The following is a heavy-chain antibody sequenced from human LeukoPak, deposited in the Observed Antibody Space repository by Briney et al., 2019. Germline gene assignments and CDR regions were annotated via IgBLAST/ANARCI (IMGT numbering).Heavy chain of an antibody. CDR2: INHSGST. J-gene: IGHJ4*02. CDR3: ARDMARDNLDY. D-gene: IGHD1-14*01. CDR1: GGSFSGYY. Sequence: PSETLSLTCAVYGGSFSGYYLSWIRQPPGKGLEWIGEINHSGSTNYNPSLKSRVTISVDTSKNQFSLKLSSVTAADAAVYYCARDMARDNLDYWGQGTLVTDSS. V-gene: IGHV4-34*01.